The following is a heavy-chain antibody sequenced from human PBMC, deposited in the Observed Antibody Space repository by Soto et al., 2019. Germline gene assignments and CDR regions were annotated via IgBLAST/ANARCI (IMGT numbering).Heavy chain of an antibody. CDR1: GGTFSSYA. Sequence: QVQLVQSGAEVKKPGSSVKVSCKASGGTFSSYAISWVRQAPGQGLEWMGGIIPIFGTANYAQKFQGRVTITADESTSTAYMELSSLRSEDTAVYYCARDLSDRDGYNPPDAFDIWGQGTMVTVSS. CDR2: IIPIFGTA. J-gene: IGHJ3*02. V-gene: IGHV1-69*01. CDR3: ARDLSDRDGYNPPDAFDI. D-gene: IGHD5-12*01.